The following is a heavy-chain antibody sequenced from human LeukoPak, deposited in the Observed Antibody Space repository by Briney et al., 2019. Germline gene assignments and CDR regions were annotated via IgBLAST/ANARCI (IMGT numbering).Heavy chain of an antibody. CDR1: GFTFSSYG. CDR3: ARAEPRYSYGYIFDY. V-gene: IGHV3-23*01. CDR2: ISDSGGST. Sequence: GGSLRLSCAASGFTFSSYGMSWVRQAPGKGLEWVSVISDSGGSTLYADSVRGRFTISRDNSKNTLYLQMNSLRAEDTAVYYCARAEPRYSYGYIFDYWGQGTLVTVSS. J-gene: IGHJ4*02. D-gene: IGHD5-18*01.